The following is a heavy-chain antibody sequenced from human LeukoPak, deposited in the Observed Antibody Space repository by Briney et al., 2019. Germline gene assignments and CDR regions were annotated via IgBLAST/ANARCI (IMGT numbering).Heavy chain of an antibody. CDR3: AKFSRVQSSF. CDR2: IKYDGIDK. V-gene: IGHV3-7*01. CDR1: GFTFSDYW. Sequence: SGGPLRLSCVASGFTFSDYWMSWVRQAPGKGLEWVANIKYDGIDKQYVDSIKGRFTISRDNAKNTLYLQMDSLRVDDTAIYYCAKFSRVQSSFWGQGTLVTVSS. J-gene: IGHJ4*02. D-gene: IGHD4/OR15-4a*01.